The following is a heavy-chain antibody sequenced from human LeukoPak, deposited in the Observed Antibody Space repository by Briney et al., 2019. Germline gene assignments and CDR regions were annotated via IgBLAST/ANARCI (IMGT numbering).Heavy chain of an antibody. CDR1: GYTFTSYD. CDR2: MNPNSGNT. J-gene: IGHJ5*02. Sequence: ASVKVSCKASGYTFTSYDINRVRQATGQGLEWMGWMNPNSGNTGYAQKFQGRVTMTRNTSISTAYMELSSLRSEDTAVYYCARFRYCSSTSCRKWGSNWFDPWGQGTLVTVSS. V-gene: IGHV1-8*01. CDR3: ARFRYCSSTSCRKWGSNWFDP. D-gene: IGHD2-2*01.